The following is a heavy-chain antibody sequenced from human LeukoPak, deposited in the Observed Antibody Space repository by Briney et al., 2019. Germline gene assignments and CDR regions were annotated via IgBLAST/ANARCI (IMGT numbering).Heavy chain of an antibody. CDR3: AREGSGWYGNFDY. D-gene: IGHD6-19*01. Sequence: ASVKVSCKASAYTFTGYYMHWVRQAPGQGLEWMGWINPDSGGTNYAQKFQGRVTMTRDTSISTAYMEVSRLRSDDTAVYYCAREGSGWYGNFDYWGQGTLVTISS. V-gene: IGHV1-2*02. J-gene: IGHJ4*02. CDR1: AYTFTGYY. CDR2: INPDSGGT.